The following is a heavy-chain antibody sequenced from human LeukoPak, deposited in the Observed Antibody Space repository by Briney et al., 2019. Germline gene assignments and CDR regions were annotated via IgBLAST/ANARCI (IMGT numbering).Heavy chain of an antibody. J-gene: IGHJ6*03. CDR2: INHSRST. Sequence: SETLSLTCAVYGGSFSGYYWSWIRQPPGKGLEWIGEINHSRSTNYNPSLKSRVTISVDTSKNQFSLKLNSVTAADTAVYYCARLPSYYYYYMDVWGKGTTVTISS. CDR1: GGSFSGYY. V-gene: IGHV4-34*01. CDR3: ARLPSYYYYYMDV.